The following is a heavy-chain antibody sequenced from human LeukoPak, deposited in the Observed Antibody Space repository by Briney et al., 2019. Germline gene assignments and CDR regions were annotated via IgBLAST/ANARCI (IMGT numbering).Heavy chain of an antibody. J-gene: IGHJ4*02. CDR1: GGSISSGDYY. CDR3: ARDSFSSYCSSTSCSSFDY. CDR2: IYYSGST. V-gene: IGHV4-30-4*08. Sequence: SQTLSLTCTVSGGSISSGDYYWSWIRQPPGKGLEWIGYIYYSGSTYYNPSLKSPVTISVDTSKNQFSLKLSSVTAADTAVYYCARDSFSSYCSSTSCSSFDYWGQGTLVTVSS. D-gene: IGHD2-2*01.